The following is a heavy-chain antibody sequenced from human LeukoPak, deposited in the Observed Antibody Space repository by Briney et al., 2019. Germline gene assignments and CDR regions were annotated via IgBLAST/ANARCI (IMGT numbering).Heavy chain of an antibody. CDR2: IYTSGST. CDR1: GGSISSYY. Sequence: SETLSLTCTVSGGSISSYYWSWIRQPAGKGLEWIGRIYTSGSTNYNPSLKSRVTMSVDTSKNQFSLKLSSVTAADTAAYYCASLTSSTSGVKGRYYYYYYMDVWGKGTTVTISS. J-gene: IGHJ6*03. D-gene: IGHD2-2*01. CDR3: ASLTSSTSGVKGRYYYYYYMDV. V-gene: IGHV4-4*07.